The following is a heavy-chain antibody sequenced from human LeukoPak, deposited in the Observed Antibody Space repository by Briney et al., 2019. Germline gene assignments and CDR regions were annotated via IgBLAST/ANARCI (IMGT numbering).Heavy chain of an antibody. CDR3: ADFQIHTYYFDY. Sequence: SETLSLTCTVSGGSISSGDYYWSWIRQPPGKGLEWIGYIYYSGSTYYNPSLKSRVTISVDTSKNQFSLKLSSVTAADTAVNYCADFQIHTYYFDYWGQGTLVTVSS. V-gene: IGHV4-30-4*08. D-gene: IGHD2/OR15-2a*01. CDR2: IYYSGST. J-gene: IGHJ4*02. CDR1: GGSISSGDYY.